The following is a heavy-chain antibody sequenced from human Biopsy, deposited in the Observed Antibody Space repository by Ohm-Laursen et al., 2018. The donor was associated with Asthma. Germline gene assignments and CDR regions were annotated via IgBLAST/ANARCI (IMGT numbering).Heavy chain of an antibody. Sequence: GSLRLSCSASGFTFSSYWMHWVRQAPGKGLMWVSRINSDGSSTTYADSVKGRFTIYRDNAENTLYLRMNSLRAEDTAVYYCARVSALYDFWSGYSLYDYWGQGTLVTVSS. CDR3: ARVSALYDFWSGYSLYDY. CDR2: INSDGSST. V-gene: IGHV3-74*01. J-gene: IGHJ4*02. CDR1: GFTFSSYW. D-gene: IGHD3-3*01.